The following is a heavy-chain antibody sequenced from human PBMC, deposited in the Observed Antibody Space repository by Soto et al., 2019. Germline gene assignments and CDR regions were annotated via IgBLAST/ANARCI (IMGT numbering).Heavy chain of an antibody. V-gene: IGHV3-23*01. J-gene: IGHJ4*02. D-gene: IGHD3-16*01. CDR2: ISGSGATT. CDR3: ANPAGRYHCVGGRWGYFAY. Sequence: GGSLRLSCAASGFTFSTYAMSWVRQAPGKGLEWVSFISGSGATTYFADSVKGRFTISRDNSKKTLYLQMNSLRVEDTAVYYCANPAGRYHCVGGRWGYFAYWGKGPQVPVSP. CDR1: GFTFSTYA.